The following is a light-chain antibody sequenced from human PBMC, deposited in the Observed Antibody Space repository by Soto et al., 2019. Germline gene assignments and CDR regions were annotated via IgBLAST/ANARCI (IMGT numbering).Light chain of an antibody. CDR1: TGAVTSGNY. CDR2: TTN. Sequence: QTVVTREPSLTVSPGGTVTLTCASSTGAVTSGNYPSWFQQRPGQAPRTLIYTTNSKHSWTPARFSGSLLGDKAALTLSGVQPEDEADYYCLLYYGGAQLVFGGGTKVTVL. V-gene: IGLV7-43*01. J-gene: IGLJ3*02. CDR3: LLYYGGAQLV.